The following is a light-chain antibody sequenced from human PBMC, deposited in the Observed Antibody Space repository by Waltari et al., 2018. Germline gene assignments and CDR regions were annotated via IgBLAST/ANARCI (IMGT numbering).Light chain of an antibody. CDR2: GAS. J-gene: IGKJ5*01. CDR1: QSVSSSH. V-gene: IGKV3-20*01. Sequence: EIVLTQSPGTLSLSAGERPTLSCRASQSVSSSHLAWYQQKPGQAPRLLIYGASSRATGIPDRFSGGGSGTDFTLTISRLEPEDFAMYYCQHYGSSSITFGQGTRLEIK. CDR3: QHYGSSSIT.